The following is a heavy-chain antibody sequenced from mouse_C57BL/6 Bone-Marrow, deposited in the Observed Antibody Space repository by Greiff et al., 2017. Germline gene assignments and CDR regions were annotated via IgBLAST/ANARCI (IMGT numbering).Heavy chain of an antibody. J-gene: IGHJ2*01. D-gene: IGHD1-1*01. CDR2: IDPNSGGT. Sequence: QVQLQQPGAELVKPGASVKLSCKASGYTFTSYWMHWVKQRPGRGLEWIGRIDPNSGGTKYNEKFKGKATLTVDKPSSTAYMQRSSLIYEDTAVYECAGSTEGSSYVNYFDYWGQGTTLTVSS. V-gene: IGHV1-72*01. CDR3: AGSTEGSSYVNYFDY. CDR1: GYTFTSYW.